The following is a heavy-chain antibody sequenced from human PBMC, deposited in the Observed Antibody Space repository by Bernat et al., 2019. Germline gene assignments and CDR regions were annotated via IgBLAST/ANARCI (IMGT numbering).Heavy chain of an antibody. V-gene: IGHV4-34*01. Sequence: QVQLQQWGAGLLKPSETLSLTCAVYGGSFSGYYWSWIRQPPGKGLESIGEINHSGSTNYNPSLKSRVTISVDTSKNQFSLKLSSVTAADTAVYYCARGLRWPQYYFDYWGQGTLVTVSS. J-gene: IGHJ4*02. CDR2: INHSGST. D-gene: IGHD4-23*01. CDR1: GGSFSGYY. CDR3: ARGLRWPQYYFDY.